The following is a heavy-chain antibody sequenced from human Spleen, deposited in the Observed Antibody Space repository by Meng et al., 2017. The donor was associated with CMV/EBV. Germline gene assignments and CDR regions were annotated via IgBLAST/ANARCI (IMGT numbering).Heavy chain of an antibody. V-gene: IGHV4-34*01. Sequence: QGRLVQWGGVRLKPSGTLSPPSPVYGGSFSCYYWSWIRQPPGKGLEWIGEINHSGGTNYNPSLKSRVTISVDTSKNQFSLKLSSVTAADTAVYYCARDLPYENYYGSGSYPDYWGQGTLVTVSS. CDR1: GGSFSCYY. D-gene: IGHD3-10*01. CDR2: INHSGGT. J-gene: IGHJ4*02. CDR3: ARDLPYENYYGSGSYPDY.